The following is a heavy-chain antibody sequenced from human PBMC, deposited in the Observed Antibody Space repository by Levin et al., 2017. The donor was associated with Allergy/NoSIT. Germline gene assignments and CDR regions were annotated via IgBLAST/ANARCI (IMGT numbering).Heavy chain of an antibody. V-gene: IGHV3-74*01. CDR2: VNSDGSGT. Sequence: GGSLRLSCAASGVTFSSNWMHWVRQAPGKGLVWVARVNSDGSGTSYADSVKGRFTISRDNTKNTMSLQMNSLRAEDTAVYYYGRDFGSGGSCFFDYWGQGTLVTVSS. CDR3: GRDFGSGGSCFFDY. D-gene: IGHD2-15*01. CDR1: GVTFSSNW. J-gene: IGHJ4*02.